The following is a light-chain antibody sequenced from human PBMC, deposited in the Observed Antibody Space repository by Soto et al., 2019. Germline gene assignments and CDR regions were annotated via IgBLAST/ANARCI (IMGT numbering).Light chain of an antibody. CDR2: RTD. J-gene: IGLJ3*02. CDR3: AAWDNSLRWV. V-gene: IGLV1-47*01. Sequence: QLVLTQPPSVSGTPGQRVTISCSGSSSNVGSNFVYWYQQFPVTAPKLLIYRTDQRPSGVPDRFSASKPGTSASLAISGLRSDDEAAYYCAAWDNSLRWVFGGGTKVTVL. CDR1: SSNVGSNF.